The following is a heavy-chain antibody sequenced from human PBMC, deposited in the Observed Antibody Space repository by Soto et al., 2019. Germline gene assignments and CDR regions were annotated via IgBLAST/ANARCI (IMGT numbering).Heavy chain of an antibody. V-gene: IGHV1-69*06. CDR1: GDIFNNYA. Sequence: QVQLVQSGAEVKKPGSSVKVSCKASGDIFNNYAINWARQAPGQGLEWMGTINPIFPTTKYAQKFQGRVNMNADKSTSTADVELSRLRSEDTAMYYCAIEAFSSAYRFAFWGQVTLGT. J-gene: IGHJ4*02. CDR2: INPIFPTT. D-gene: IGHD3-22*01. CDR3: AIEAFSSAYRFAF.